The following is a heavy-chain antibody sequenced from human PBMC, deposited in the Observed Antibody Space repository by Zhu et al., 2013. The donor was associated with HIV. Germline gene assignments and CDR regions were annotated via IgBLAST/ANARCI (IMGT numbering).Heavy chain of an antibody. Sequence: VQLVESGGGVVQPGRSLRLSCAGSGFIFSTYGMHWVRQAPGKGLEWVAVISYDGSKKYFADSVKGRFTISRDNSKNTLYLQMSSLRAEDTAIYYCAKSFYDNGDLDVCDIWGQGTMVTGLF. CDR3: AKSFYDNGDLDVCDI. V-gene: IGHV3-30*18. J-gene: IGHJ3*02. CDR1: GFIFSTYG. CDR2: ISYDGSKK. D-gene: IGHD4-17*01.